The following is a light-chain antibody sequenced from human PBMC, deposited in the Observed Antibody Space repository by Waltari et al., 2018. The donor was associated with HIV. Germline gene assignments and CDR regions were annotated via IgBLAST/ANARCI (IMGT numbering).Light chain of an antibody. CDR2: KDD. J-gene: IGLJ2*01. CDR3: ATWDDSLSVVI. Sequence: QSVLTQPPPVSGTLGQRVTMSCSGSRSNIGSQSVYWYQQFPRKAPKLLIFKDDQRPAGVPARFSGLKSGTSASLAVSGLRSEDEADYYCATWDDSLSVVIFGGGTNLTVL. V-gene: IGLV1-47*01. CDR1: RSNIGSQS.